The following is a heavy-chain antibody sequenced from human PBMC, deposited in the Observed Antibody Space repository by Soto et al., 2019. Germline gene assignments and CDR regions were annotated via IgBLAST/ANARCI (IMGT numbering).Heavy chain of an antibody. CDR3: AASGMDVLGYDYKDTEGLEI. J-gene: IGHJ3*02. D-gene: IGHD4-4*01. CDR1: GGTFSNFA. V-gene: IGHV1-69*01. CDR2: IIPLFNVA. Sequence: QVQLVQSGPEVKKPGSSVKVSCEASGGTFSNFAVNWVRQAPGQGLEWVGGIIPLFNVAKYAQKFEGRVTIVADDSTSTAYMDLSSLRSDDTAVYYCAASGMDVLGYDYKDTEGLEIWGQGTMVNVSS.